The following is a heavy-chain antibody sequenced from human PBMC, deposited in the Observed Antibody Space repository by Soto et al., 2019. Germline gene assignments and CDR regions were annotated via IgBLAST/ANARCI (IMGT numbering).Heavy chain of an antibody. CDR3: ARAYSLWSTFGYYFDY. D-gene: IGHD3-10*01. Sequence: SETLSLTCAVYGGSFSGYYWSWIRQPPGKGLEWIGEINHSGSTNYNPSLKSRVTISVDTSKNQFSLKLSSVTAADTAVYYCARAYSLWSTFGYYFDYWGQGTPVTVSS. J-gene: IGHJ4*02. CDR1: GGSFSGYY. V-gene: IGHV4-34*01. CDR2: INHSGST.